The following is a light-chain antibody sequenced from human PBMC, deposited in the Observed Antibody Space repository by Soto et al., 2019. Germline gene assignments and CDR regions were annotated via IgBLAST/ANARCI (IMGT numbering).Light chain of an antibody. CDR3: HQSYSLPRT. Sequence: DIQMTQSPSSLSASVGDTVNITCRASQSINNYLNWYQQKPGKAPNLLIYGASSLQRGVPSRFSGSGSETDFTLTISSLQPEDFATYYCHQSYSLPRTFGQGTKVEVK. V-gene: IGKV1-39*01. J-gene: IGKJ1*01. CDR2: GAS. CDR1: QSINNY.